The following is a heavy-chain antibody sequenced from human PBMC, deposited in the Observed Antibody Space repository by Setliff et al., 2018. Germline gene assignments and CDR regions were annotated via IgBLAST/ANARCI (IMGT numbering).Heavy chain of an antibody. CDR3: ARDSGRMNY. J-gene: IGHJ4*02. CDR2: ISTSGSTI. Sequence: PGGSLRLSCVVSGFSFSNYGMTWVRQAPGKGLEWISYISTSGSTIYYADSVKGRFTISRDKAHHSLFLQMNSLRAEDTAVYYCARDSGRMNYWGQGTLVTVSS. CDR1: GFSFSNYG. V-gene: IGHV3-48*01.